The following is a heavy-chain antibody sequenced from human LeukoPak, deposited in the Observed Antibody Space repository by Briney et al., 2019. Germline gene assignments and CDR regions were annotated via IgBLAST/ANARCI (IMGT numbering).Heavy chain of an antibody. CDR3: ARDRYSYGVDY. J-gene: IGHJ4*02. Sequence: SETLSLTCTVSGCSFSSYYWSWIRQPPGKGLEWIGYIYYSGSTNYNPSLKSRVTISVDTSKNQFSLKLSSVTAADTAVYYCARDRYSYGVDYWGQGTLVTVSS. CDR1: GCSFSSYY. CDR2: IYYSGST. D-gene: IGHD5-18*01. V-gene: IGHV4-59*01.